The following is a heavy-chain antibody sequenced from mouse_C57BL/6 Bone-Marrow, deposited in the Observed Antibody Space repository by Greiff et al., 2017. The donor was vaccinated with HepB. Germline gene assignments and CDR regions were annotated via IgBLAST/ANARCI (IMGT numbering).Heavy chain of an antibody. V-gene: IGHV1-75*01. CDR1: GYTFTDYY. CDR3: AMSGTLYYFDY. J-gene: IGHJ2*01. Sequence: QVQLKQSGPELVKPGASVKISCKASGYTFTDYYINWVKQRPGQGLEWIGWIFPGSGSTYYNEKLKGKATLNVDKSSSTAYMLLSSLTSEDSAVYFCAMSGTLYYFDYWGQGTTLTVSS. D-gene: IGHD4-1*01. CDR2: IFPGSGST.